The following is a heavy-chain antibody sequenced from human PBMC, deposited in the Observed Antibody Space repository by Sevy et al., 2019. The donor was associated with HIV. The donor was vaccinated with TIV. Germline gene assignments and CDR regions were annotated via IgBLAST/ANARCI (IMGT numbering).Heavy chain of an antibody. CDR3: ARRNDFDI. Sequence: SETLSLTCTVSGGSINSDRWNWIRQSPGKGLEWIGYVYYTGGTNYNPSLKNRVTISVDRTKNQFSLKLTSVTAADTAVYYCARRNDFDIWGQGTMVTVSS. V-gene: IGHV4-59*08. CDR1: GGSINSDR. CDR2: VYYTGGT. J-gene: IGHJ3*02.